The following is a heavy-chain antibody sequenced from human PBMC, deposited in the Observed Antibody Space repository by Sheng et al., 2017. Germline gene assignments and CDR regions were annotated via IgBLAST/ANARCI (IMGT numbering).Heavy chain of an antibody. Sequence: QVQLVQSGAEVKKPGSSVKVSCKASGGTFSSYAISWVRQAPGQGLEWMGGIIPIFGTANYAQKFQGRVTITTDESTSTAYMELSSLRSEDTAVYYCAMGGYCSGGSCLGNWFDPWGQGTLVTVSS. CDR2: IIPIFGTA. D-gene: IGHD2-15*01. CDR3: AMGGYCSGGSCLGNWFDP. J-gene: IGHJ5*02. V-gene: IGHV1-69*05. CDR1: GGTFSSYA.